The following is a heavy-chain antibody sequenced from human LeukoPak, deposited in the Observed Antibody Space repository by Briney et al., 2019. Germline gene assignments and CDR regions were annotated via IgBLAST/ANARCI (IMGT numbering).Heavy chain of an antibody. D-gene: IGHD2-2*01. CDR1: GFTFSSAW. J-gene: IGHJ6*02. V-gene: IGHV3-64D*06. CDR3: VKGSGDIVVVPAADAGMDV. Sequence: PGGSLRLSCADSGFTFSSAWMHWVRQAPGRGLEYVSAISSNGGSTYYADSVRGRFTISRDNSKNTLYLQMSSLRAEDTAVYYCVKGSGDIVVVPAADAGMDVWGQGTTVTVSS. CDR2: ISSNGGST.